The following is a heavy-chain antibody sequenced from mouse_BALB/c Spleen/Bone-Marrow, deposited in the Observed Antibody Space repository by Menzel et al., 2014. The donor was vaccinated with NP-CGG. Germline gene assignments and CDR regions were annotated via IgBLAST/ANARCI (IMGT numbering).Heavy chain of an antibody. V-gene: IGHV5-12-1*01. D-gene: IGHD2-3*01. J-gene: IGHJ4*01. CDR3: ARHEDGYYDAMDY. CDR2: IRSGGGST. CDR1: GFAFSSYD. Sequence: EVKLQESGGGLVKPGGSLKLSCAASGFAFSSYDMSWVRQTPEKRLVWVAYIRSGGGSTYYPDTVKGRFTISRDNAKNTLYLQMSSLKSEDTAMYYCARHEDGYYDAMDYWGQGTSVTVSS.